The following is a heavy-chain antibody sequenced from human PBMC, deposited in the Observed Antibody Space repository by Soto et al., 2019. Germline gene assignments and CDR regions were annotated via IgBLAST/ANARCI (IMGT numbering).Heavy chain of an antibody. CDR1: GFTFTNYA. D-gene: IGHD2-8*01. J-gene: IGHJ5*02. V-gene: IGHV3-30*14. Sequence: QVQVVESGGGVVQPGRSLRLSCATSGFTFTNYAMHWVRQAPGKGLEWVAVVSYDGSNKNYADSVKSRFTISRDDAKNTVFFQMNSLRDEDTAVYHCAGDDGYYFEPWGQGSLVTVSS. CDR2: VSYDGSNK. CDR3: AGDDGYYFEP.